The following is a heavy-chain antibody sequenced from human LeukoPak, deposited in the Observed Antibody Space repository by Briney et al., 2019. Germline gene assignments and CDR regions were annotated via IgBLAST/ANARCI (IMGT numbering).Heavy chain of an antibody. CDR3: ATGSPRYNWNFYYFDY. Sequence: GGSLRLSCAAPGFTFSSYAMSWVRQAPGKGLEWVSAISGSGGSTYYADSVKGRFTISRDNSKNTLYLQMNSLRAEDTAVYYCATGSPRYNWNFYYFDYWGQGTLVTVSS. CDR1: GFTFSSYA. J-gene: IGHJ4*02. V-gene: IGHV3-23*01. D-gene: IGHD1-1*01. CDR2: ISGSGGST.